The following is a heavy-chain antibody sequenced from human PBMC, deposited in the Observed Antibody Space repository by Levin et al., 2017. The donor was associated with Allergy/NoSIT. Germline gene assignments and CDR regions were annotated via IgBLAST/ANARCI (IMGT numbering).Heavy chain of an antibody. Sequence: SQTLSLTCAVYGGSFSGYYWSWIRQPPGKGLEWIGEINHSGSTNYNPSLKSRVTISVDTSKNQFSLKLSSVTAADTAVYYCARGRGGVDWFDPWGQGTLVTVSS. J-gene: IGHJ5*02. CDR2: INHSGST. CDR1: GGSFSGYY. D-gene: IGHD2-15*01. V-gene: IGHV4-34*01. CDR3: ARGRGGVDWFDP.